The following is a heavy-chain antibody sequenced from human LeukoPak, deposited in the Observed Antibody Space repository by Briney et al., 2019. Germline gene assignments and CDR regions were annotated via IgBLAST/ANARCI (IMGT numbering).Heavy chain of an antibody. Sequence: PSETLSLTCTVSGGSISSSSYYWGWIRQPPGKGLEWIGSIYYSGSTYYNPSLKSRVTISVDTSKNQFSLKLSSVTAADTAVYYCAGTGYSSWIFDYWGQGTLVTVSS. V-gene: IGHV4-39*01. D-gene: IGHD6-19*01. J-gene: IGHJ4*02. CDR3: AGTGYSSWIFDY. CDR2: IYYSGST. CDR1: GGSISSSSYY.